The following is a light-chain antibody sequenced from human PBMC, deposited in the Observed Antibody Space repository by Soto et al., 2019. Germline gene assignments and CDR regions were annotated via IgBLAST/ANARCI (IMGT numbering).Light chain of an antibody. CDR1: QGVSSA. V-gene: IGKV1-13*02. CDR3: QQYNSYPIT. CDR2: YAS. J-gene: IGKJ5*01. Sequence: IHRTQSTSSLSPSVGDRVTLTCRESQGVSSALAWYQQKPGKAPNLXIYYASSLESGVLSRFSGSGSGTEFTLTISSLQPDDFATYYCQQYNSYPITFGQGIRLEIK.